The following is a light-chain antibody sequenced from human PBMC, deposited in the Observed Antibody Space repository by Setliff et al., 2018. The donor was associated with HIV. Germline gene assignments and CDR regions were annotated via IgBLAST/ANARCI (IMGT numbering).Light chain of an antibody. CDR1: RSDVGGYNY. CDR2: DVS. J-gene: IGLJ1*01. Sequence: QSALTPAASVSGSPGQSITMSCTGTRSDVGGYNYVSWYQQHPGKAPKLMIYDVSTRPSGVSNRFSGSKSGNTASLTISGLQAEDEADYYCSSYTSSSTLCGFGTGTRSPS. V-gene: IGLV2-14*03. CDR3: SSYTSSSTLCG.